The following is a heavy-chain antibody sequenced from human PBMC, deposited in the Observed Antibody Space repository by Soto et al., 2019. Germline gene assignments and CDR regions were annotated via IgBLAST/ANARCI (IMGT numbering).Heavy chain of an antibody. CDR3: ARGYSNYGMDV. Sequence: EVQLVESGGGLVKPVGSLRLSCAASGFTFSSYSMNWVRHAPGKGLEWVSSISSGSSYIYYAYSVKGRFTISRDNAKNSLYLQMNSLRAEDTAVYYCARGYSNYGMDVWGQGTTVTVSS. D-gene: IGHD4-4*01. V-gene: IGHV3-21*01. J-gene: IGHJ6*02. CDR1: GFTFSSYS. CDR2: ISSGSSYI.